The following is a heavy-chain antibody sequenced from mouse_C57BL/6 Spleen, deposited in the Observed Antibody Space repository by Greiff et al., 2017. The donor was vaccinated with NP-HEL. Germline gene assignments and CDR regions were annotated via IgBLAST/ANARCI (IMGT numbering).Heavy chain of an antibody. CDR1: GFTFSSYG. CDR2: ISSGGSYT. V-gene: IGHV5-6*01. J-gene: IGHJ3*01. CDR3: ARQSTTVVAPSWFAY. D-gene: IGHD1-1*01. Sequence: EVQVVESGGDLVKPGGSLKLSCAASGFTFSSYGMSWVRQTPDKRLEWVATISSGGSYTYYPDSVKGRFTISRDNAKNTLYLQMSSLKSEDTAMYYCARQSTTVVAPSWFAYWGQGTLVTVSA.